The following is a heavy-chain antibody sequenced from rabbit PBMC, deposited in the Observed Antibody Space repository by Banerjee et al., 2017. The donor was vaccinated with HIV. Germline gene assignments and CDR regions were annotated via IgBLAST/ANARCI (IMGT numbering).Heavy chain of an antibody. Sequence: QSLEESGGGLVQPEGSLTLTCTASGFSFSSNYDMCWVRQAPGKGLEWIGCIDVGSGSTYYASWAKGRFTISKTSSTTVTLQMTSLTAADTATYFCARGAGSGVYGLNLWGPGTLVTV. CDR2: IDVGSGST. CDR3: ARGAGSGVYGLNL. J-gene: IGHJ4*01. V-gene: IGHV1S40*01. CDR1: GFSFSSNYD. D-gene: IGHD3-1*01.